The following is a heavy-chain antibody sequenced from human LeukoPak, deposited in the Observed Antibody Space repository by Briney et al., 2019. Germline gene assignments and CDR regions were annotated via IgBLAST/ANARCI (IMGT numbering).Heavy chain of an antibody. CDR2: IKQDGSEK. J-gene: IGHJ4*02. CDR3: VRGDSRDF. V-gene: IGHV3-7*04. Sequence: GGSLRLSCAASGLTFSSYWMNWVRQAPGKGLEWVANIKQDGSEKYYVDSVKGRFTISRDNAKNSLFLQMSSLRGDDTAVYYCVRGDSRDFWGQGTLVTVSS. D-gene: IGHD6-13*01. CDR1: GLTFSSYW.